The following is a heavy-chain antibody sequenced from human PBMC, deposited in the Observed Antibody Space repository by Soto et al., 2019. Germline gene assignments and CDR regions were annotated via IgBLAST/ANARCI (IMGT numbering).Heavy chain of an antibody. Sequence: QVQLQQWGAGLLKPSETLSLTCAVYGGSFSGYYWSWIRQTPGKGLEWIGEVNHIGITNYSPSLKSRVTISADISRNQFSQKLSSVTVADTAIYYCARKGALLIGDQGVYFQHWGQGTPVTVSS. CDR2: VNHIGIT. CDR3: ARKGALLIGDQGVYFQH. D-gene: IGHD4-17*01. V-gene: IGHV4-34*01. J-gene: IGHJ1*01. CDR1: GGSFSGYY.